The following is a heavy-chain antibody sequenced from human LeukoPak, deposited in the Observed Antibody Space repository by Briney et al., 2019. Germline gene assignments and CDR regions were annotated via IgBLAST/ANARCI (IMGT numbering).Heavy chain of an antibody. J-gene: IGHJ4*02. CDR3: AKDLTPLTVAGD. Sequence: AGGSLRLSCAASGFTFKNYAMNWVRQSPGQGLEWVSTISGDAVTSWYADSVKGRFTVSRDNSKNTLYLQMNSLRAEDTAVYYCAKDLTPLTVAGDWGQGTLVTVSS. D-gene: IGHD6-19*01. CDR1: GFTFKNYA. V-gene: IGHV3-23*01. CDR2: ISGDAVTS.